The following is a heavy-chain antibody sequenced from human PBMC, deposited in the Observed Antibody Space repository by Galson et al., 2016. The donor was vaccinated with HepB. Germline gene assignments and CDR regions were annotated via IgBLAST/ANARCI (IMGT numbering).Heavy chain of an antibody. J-gene: IGHJ6*02. CDR3: ARVPGYYYGMDV. CDR2: IKQDGSEK. V-gene: IGHV3-7*03. Sequence: LRLSCAASGISFSRKWMTWVRQAPGKGLEWVADIKQDGSEKYYADSVKGRFTISRDNSKNTLYLQMNSLRTEDTAVYYCARVPGYYYGMDVWGQGTTVTVSS. CDR1: GISFSRKW.